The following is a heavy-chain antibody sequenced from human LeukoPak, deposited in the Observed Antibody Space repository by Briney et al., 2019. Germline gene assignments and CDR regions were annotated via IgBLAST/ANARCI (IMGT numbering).Heavy chain of an antibody. Sequence: SETLSLTCTVSGGSISSGGYYWSWIRQHPGKGLEWIGDIYYSGNTYYNPSLKSRVTISVDTSKNQFSLKLSSVTAADTAVYYCARDSSGIYYYYYGMDVWGQGTTVTVSS. CDR1: GGSISSGGYY. V-gene: IGHV4-31*03. J-gene: IGHJ6*02. CDR2: IYYSGNT. CDR3: ARDSSGIYYYYYGMDV. D-gene: IGHD3-22*01.